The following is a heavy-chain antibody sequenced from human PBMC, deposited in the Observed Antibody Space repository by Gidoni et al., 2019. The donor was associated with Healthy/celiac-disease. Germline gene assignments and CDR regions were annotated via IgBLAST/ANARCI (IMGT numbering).Heavy chain of an antibody. J-gene: IGHJ4*02. Sequence: QVQLVESGGGVVQPGRSLRPFCAASGFTFSSYGMHWVRQAPGKGLVWVAVISYDGSNKYYADSGKGRFTISRDNSKNTLYLQMNSLRAEDTAVYYCAKVEGLWELRPRSLFDYWGQGTLVTVSS. V-gene: IGHV3-30*18. CDR2: ISYDGSNK. D-gene: IGHD1-26*01. CDR3: AKVEGLWELRPRSLFDY. CDR1: GFTFSSYG.